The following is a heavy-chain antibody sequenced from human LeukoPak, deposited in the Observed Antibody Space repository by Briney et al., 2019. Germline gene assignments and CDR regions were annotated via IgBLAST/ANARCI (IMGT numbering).Heavy chain of an antibody. V-gene: IGHV4-39*01. Sequence: SETLSLTCTVSGGSISSSYYYWGWIRQPPGKGLEWIGSIYYSGSTYYNPSLKSRVTISVDTSKNQFSLKLRSVTAADTAVYYCARARGVRGVNYYYYYGMDVWGQGTTVTVSS. D-gene: IGHD3-10*01. CDR1: GGSISSSYYY. J-gene: IGHJ6*02. CDR3: ARARGVRGVNYYYYYGMDV. CDR2: IYYSGST.